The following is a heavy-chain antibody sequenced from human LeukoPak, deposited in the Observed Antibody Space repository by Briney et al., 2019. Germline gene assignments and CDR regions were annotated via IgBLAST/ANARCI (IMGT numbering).Heavy chain of an antibody. CDR3: ARDSPRDYVWGSHDAFDI. CDR2: INPRGGST. Sequence: ASVKVSCKASGYTFTSYYMHWVRQAPGQGLEWMGIINPRGGSTSYAQKFQGRVTMTRDTSTSTVYMELSSLRSEDTAVYYCARDSPRDYVWGSHDAFDIWGQGTMVTVSS. V-gene: IGHV1-46*01. D-gene: IGHD3-16*01. CDR1: GYTFTSYY. J-gene: IGHJ3*02.